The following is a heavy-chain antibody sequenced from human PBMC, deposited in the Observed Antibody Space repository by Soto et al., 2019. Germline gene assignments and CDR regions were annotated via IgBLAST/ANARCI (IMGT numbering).Heavy chain of an antibody. CDR1: GYTLNTYY. D-gene: IGHD2-21*02. CDR2: IHPSGGGS. CDR3: ARGGHIAVVTDSFDY. V-gene: IGHV1-46*02. J-gene: IGHJ4*02. Sequence: QVQLVQSGAEVKKPGASVKVSCKPSGYTLNTYYLHWVRQAPGQGLEWMGIIHPSGGGSTYAQKFLGRVTTTRDKSTSRVLMELSSLRSADTAGYSCARGGHIAVVTDSFDYWGQGTLVTVSS.